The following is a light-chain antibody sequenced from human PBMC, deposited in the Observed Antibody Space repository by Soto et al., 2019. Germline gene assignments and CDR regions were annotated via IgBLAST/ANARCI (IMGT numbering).Light chain of an antibody. CDR3: AAWDDSRNCVV. CDR1: SSNIGSHT. CDR2: SNT. J-gene: IGLJ2*01. V-gene: IGLV1-44*01. Sequence: QSVLTQPPSASGTPGPTIAISCSGGSSNIGSHTVKWYQQLPGTAPRLLIYSNTQRPSGVPDRFSGSKSGTSASLAVSGLQSEYEGDYYCAAWDDSRNCVVFGGGTKRTVL.